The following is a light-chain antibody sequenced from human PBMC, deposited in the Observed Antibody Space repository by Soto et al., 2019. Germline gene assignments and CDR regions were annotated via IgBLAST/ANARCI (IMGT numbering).Light chain of an antibody. Sequence: EIVMTQSPATLSLSPGERATLSCRASQDINRNLAWYQHKPGQAPRLLSYGASTRPTDPPPRFRGGGSGTEFTLTISSLQPEDFAVYYCQQYDNWPPTFGPGTKLEIK. CDR3: QQYDNWPPT. CDR1: QDINRN. V-gene: IGKV3-15*01. J-gene: IGKJ2*01. CDR2: GAS.